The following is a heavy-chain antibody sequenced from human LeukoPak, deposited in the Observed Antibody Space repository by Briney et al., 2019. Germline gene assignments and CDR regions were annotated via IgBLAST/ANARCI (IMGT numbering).Heavy chain of an antibody. D-gene: IGHD3-22*01. CDR3: ARGGSGYSSVYFDY. CDR1: GYTFTSYY. J-gene: IGHJ4*02. V-gene: IGHV1-46*01. Sequence: SVTVSCKASGYTFTSYYLHWVRPAPGQGLEWMGIINPSGGSTNYAQKFQGRFTMTRDTSTSTVYVELSSLRSADTAVYYCARGGSGYSSVYFDYWGQGTLVTVSS. CDR2: INPSGGST.